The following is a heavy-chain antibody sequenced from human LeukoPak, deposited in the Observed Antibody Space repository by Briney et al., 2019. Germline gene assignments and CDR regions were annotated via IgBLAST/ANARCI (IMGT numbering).Heavy chain of an antibody. D-gene: IGHD2-15*01. Sequence: SQTLSLTCAISGAGVSSNSAAWNWIRQSPSRGLEWLGRTYYGSNWYNDYAVSVKSRITINPDTSKNQFSLQLNSVTPEDTAVYYCARVYCSGGSCYLFDYWGQGTLVTVSS. J-gene: IGHJ4*02. CDR1: GAGVSSNSAA. CDR2: TYYGSNWYN. CDR3: ARVYCSGGSCYLFDY. V-gene: IGHV6-1*01.